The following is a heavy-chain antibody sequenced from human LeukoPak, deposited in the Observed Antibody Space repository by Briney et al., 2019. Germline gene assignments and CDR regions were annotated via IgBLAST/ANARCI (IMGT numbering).Heavy chain of an antibody. Sequence: SETLSLTCTVSGGSISSYYWSWIRQPAGKGLEWIGRTYTSGSTNYNPSLKSRVTMSVDTSKNQFSLKLSSVTAADTAVYYCARDRSYYDSSGHYYYYYGMDVWGQGTTVTVSS. CDR3: ARDRSYYDSSGHYYYYYGMDV. D-gene: IGHD3-22*01. CDR2: TYTSGST. V-gene: IGHV4-4*07. J-gene: IGHJ6*02. CDR1: GGSISSYY.